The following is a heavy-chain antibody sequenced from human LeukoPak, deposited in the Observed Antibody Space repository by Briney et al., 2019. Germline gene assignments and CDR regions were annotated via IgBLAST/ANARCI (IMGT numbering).Heavy chain of an antibody. J-gene: IGHJ5*02. D-gene: IGHD5-18*01. CDR1: GFTFSSYG. CDR3: AKDRGIQLWSTGDWFDP. CDR2: ISYDGSNK. V-gene: IGHV3-30*18. Sequence: GGSLRLSCAASGFTFSSYGMHWVRQAPGKGLEWVAVISYDGSNKYYADSVKGRFTISRDNSKNTLYLQMNSLRAEDTAVYYCAKDRGIQLWSTGDWFDPWGQGTLVTVSS.